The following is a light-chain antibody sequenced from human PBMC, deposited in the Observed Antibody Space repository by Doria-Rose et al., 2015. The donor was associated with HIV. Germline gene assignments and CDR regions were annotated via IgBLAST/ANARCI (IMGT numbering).Light chain of an antibody. Sequence: DIQLTQSPSTLSASVGDRVTITCRDSQSISNWMAWYQQNPGQAPKLLTYKASTVQSGVPSRFRGSGSGTEFTLTINSLQPDDFATYYCQHFDKYFSWTFGHGTKVDIK. CDR1: QSISNW. J-gene: IGKJ1*01. CDR3: QHFDKYFSWT. V-gene: IGKV1-5*03. CDR2: KAS.